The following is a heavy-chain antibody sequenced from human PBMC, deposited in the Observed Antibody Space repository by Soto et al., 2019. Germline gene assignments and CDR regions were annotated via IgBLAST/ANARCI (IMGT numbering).Heavy chain of an antibody. D-gene: IGHD3-10*01. CDR2: XXYXGXT. J-gene: IGHJ6*02. V-gene: IGHV4-61*01. Sequence: SETLSITCTVSGGSVRSGSYYWSWIRQPQGKGLEWIGXXXYXGXTXYXXXXKSRVTISVDTSKNQFSLKLSSVTAADTAVYYCARVMVRGVGMDVWGQGTTVTVSS. CDR3: ARVMVRGVGMDV. CDR1: GGSVRSGSYY.